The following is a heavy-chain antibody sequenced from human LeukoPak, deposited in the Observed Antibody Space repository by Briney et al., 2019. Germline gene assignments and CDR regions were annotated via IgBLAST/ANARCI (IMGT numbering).Heavy chain of an antibody. CDR3: ARHYDILTGTFPYY. V-gene: IGHV3-7*03. J-gene: IGHJ4*02. D-gene: IGHD3-9*01. Sequence: AGSLRLSCAASGFTFSNYWMSWVRQAPGKGLEWVANIRQDGNEKYYVGSVRGRFTISRDNAKNLLYLQMNSLRAEDTAVYYCARHYDILTGTFPYYWGQGTLVTVSS. CDR1: GFTFSNYW. CDR2: IRQDGNEK.